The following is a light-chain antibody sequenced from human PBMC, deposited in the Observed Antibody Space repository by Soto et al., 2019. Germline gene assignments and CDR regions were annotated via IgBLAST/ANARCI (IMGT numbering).Light chain of an antibody. Sequence: DIQMTQSPSSLSASVGDRVTITCRASQSISSYLNWYQQKPGKAPKLLIYAASSLQSGVPSRFSGSGSGTDFTLTNSSLQPEDFATDYCRRSYSTPFTFGPWTKVYIK. V-gene: IGKV1-39*01. CDR1: QSISSY. J-gene: IGKJ3*01. CDR2: AAS. CDR3: RRSYSTPFT.